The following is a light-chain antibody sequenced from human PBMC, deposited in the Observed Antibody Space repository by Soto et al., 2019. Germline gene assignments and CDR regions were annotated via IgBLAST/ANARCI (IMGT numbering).Light chain of an antibody. CDR3: QRCQPYGDSPPYT. J-gene: IGKJ4*01. Sequence: EIVLTQSPGTLSLSPGERATLSCRASQSVSYYLAWYQQKPGQAPRLLIYDASSRATGVPDRFSGSGSGTDFTLTISRLEPEDFAVYSCQRCQPYGDSPPYTLGGGTTV. CDR2: DAS. CDR1: QSVSYY. V-gene: IGKV3-20*01.